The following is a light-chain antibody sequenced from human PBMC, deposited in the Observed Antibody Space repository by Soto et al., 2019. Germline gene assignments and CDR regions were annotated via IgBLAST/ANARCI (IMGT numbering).Light chain of an antibody. CDR1: QSVSSN. Sequence: EIVMTQSPATLSVSPGERATLSCSASQSVSSNLAWYQQKPVQAPRLLIYGASTRATGIPARFSGSGSGTEVTLTISSLQSEDFAVYYCQQDNNWPPGTFGPGTKVDIK. CDR3: QQDNNWPPGT. V-gene: IGKV3-15*01. J-gene: IGKJ3*01. CDR2: GAS.